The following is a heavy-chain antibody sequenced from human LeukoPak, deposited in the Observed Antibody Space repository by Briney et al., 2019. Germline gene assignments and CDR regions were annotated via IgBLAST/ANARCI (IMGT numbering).Heavy chain of an antibody. J-gene: IGHJ3*02. V-gene: IGHV4-4*07. Sequence: GTMSLTCTVSGGSISSYYWSWIWQPAGKGLEWIGRIYTSGLTNYNPSLKSRVTMSVDTSKNQFSLKLSSVTAADTAVYYCARDLKATDAFDSWGQGTMV. CDR1: GGSISSYY. CDR2: IYTSGLT. D-gene: IGHD1-26*01. CDR3: ARDLKATDAFDS.